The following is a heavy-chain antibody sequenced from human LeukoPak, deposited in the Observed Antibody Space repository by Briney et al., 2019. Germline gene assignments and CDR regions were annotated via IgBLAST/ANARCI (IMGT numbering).Heavy chain of an antibody. CDR1: GGSLSPNY. CDR2: IHYTGST. Sequence: SETLSLTCRVSGGSLSPNYWNWVRQTPGKGLEWIGYIHYTGSTSDNSSLKSRITISVDTSENQVSLTVKSVTAADTAVYYCARGYYDSRSHYLVAFDLWGQGVLVTVSS. J-gene: IGHJ4*02. CDR3: ARGYYDSRSHYLVAFDL. D-gene: IGHD3-10*01. V-gene: IGHV4-59*01.